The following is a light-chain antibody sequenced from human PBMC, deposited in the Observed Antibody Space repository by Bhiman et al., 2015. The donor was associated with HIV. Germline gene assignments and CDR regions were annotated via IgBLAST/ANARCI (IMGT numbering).Light chain of an antibody. V-gene: IGLV3-1*01. CDR1: KLGEQY. CDR2: QDN. Sequence: SYELTQPPSVSVYPGQTASITCSGDKLGEQYVCWYQQRAGQSPVLVMYQDNKRPSGIPERFSGSNSGNTATLTISGTQAIDEADYYCQSADSTGSHVVFGGGTNLTVL. J-gene: IGLJ2*01. CDR3: QSADSTGSHVV.